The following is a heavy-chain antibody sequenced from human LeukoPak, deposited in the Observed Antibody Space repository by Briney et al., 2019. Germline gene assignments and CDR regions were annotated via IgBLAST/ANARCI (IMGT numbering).Heavy chain of an antibody. V-gene: IGHV3-23*01. Sequence: GGSLRLSCEASGFTFSGDWMTWVRQAPGKGLEWVSVITSSGGSTYYADSVKGRFTISRDNSKDTVYLQMNSLRGDDTAVYYCANGEDGYSSGWSDYWGQGTPVTVSS. CDR1: GFTFSGDW. CDR3: ANGEDGYSSGWSDY. CDR2: ITSSGGST. D-gene: IGHD6-19*01. J-gene: IGHJ4*02.